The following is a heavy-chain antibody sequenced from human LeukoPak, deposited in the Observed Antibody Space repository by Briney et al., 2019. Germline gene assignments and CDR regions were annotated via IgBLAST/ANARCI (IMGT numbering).Heavy chain of an antibody. Sequence: SETLSLTCTVSGGSISSYYWSWIRQPPGKGLEWIGYIYYSGSTNYNPSLKSRVTISVDTSKNQFSLKLSSVTAADTAVYYCASTAMVTWYFDYWGQGTLVTVSS. CDR1: GGSISSYY. V-gene: IGHV4-59*08. J-gene: IGHJ4*02. CDR3: ASTAMVTWYFDY. CDR2: IYYSGST. D-gene: IGHD5-18*01.